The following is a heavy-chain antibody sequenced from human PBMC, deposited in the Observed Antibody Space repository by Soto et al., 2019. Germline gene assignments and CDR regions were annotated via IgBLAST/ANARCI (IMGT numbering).Heavy chain of an antibody. CDR1: GDSIKNYF. CDR3: AGIGKDIYYGMDV. Sequence: SETLSLTFTVSGDSIKNYFWNWIRQPAGKGLEWIGRIYSSGSTYYNPSLRSRVSMSVDTSKSQLSLNLDSVTAADTAVYYCAGIGKDIYYGMDVWGQGTTVTVSS. D-gene: IGHD2-15*01. V-gene: IGHV4-4*07. J-gene: IGHJ6*02. CDR2: IYSSGST.